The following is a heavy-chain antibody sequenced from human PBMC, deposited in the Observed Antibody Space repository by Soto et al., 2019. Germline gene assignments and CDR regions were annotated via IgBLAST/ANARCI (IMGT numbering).Heavy chain of an antibody. J-gene: IGHJ5*02. D-gene: IGHD3-10*01. CDR2: IIPIFGKA. Sequence: QVQLVQSGAEVKKPGSSVKVSCKASGGTFSSYAISWVRQAPGQGLEWRGGIIPIFGKASYAQKFQGRVTITADESTSTAYMELSSLRSEDTAVYYCARAITIVRGVIPPYNWFAPWGQGTLVTVSS. V-gene: IGHV1-69*01. CDR1: GGTFSSYA. CDR3: ARAITIVRGVIPPYNWFAP.